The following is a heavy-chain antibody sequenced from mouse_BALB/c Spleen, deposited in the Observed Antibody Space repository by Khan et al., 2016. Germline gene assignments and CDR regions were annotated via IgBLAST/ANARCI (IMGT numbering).Heavy chain of an antibody. V-gene: IGHV6-6*02. D-gene: IGHD1-3*01. Sequence: EVKLEESGGGLVQPGGSMKLSCVASGFTFSNYWMNWVRQSPEKGLEWVAEIRLKSNNYATHYAESVTGRFTISRNDSKSSVYLQMNNLSPEDTGIDCCTREGSGSYFDYWGQGTTLTVSS. CDR2: IRLKSNNYAT. CDR3: TREGSGSYFDY. J-gene: IGHJ2*01. CDR1: GFTFSNYW.